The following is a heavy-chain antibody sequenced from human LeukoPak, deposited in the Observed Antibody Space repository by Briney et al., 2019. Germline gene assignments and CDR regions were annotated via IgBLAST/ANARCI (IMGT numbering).Heavy chain of an antibody. V-gene: IGHV1-8*01. Sequence: ASVKVSCKASVYTFTSYDINWVRQAAGQGLEWMGWMNPNSGDTGYVEKFQGRVTMTRDTSITTAYMELSSLRSEDTAVYYCTRSGFGGGVHFDYWGQGTPVTVSS. D-gene: IGHD3-16*01. CDR2: MNPNSGDT. J-gene: IGHJ4*02. CDR3: TRSGFGGGVHFDY. CDR1: VYTFTSYD.